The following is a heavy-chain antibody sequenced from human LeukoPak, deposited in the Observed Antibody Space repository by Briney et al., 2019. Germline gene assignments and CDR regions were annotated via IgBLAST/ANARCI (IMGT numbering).Heavy chain of an antibody. D-gene: IGHD4-23*01. J-gene: IGHJ4*02. CDR2: ISSSSSTI. Sequence: GGSLRLSCAASGFTFSSYSMNWVRQAPGKGLEWVSYISSSSSTIYYADSVKGRFTISRDNAKNSLCLQMNSLRAEDTAVYYCARVDDYGGNPEGDWGQGTLVTVSS. CDR3: ARVDDYGGNPEGD. CDR1: GFTFSSYS. V-gene: IGHV3-48*01.